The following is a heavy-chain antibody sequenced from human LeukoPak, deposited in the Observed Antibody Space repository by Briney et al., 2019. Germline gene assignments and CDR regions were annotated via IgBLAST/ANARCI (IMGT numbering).Heavy chain of an antibody. CDR3: AKGGSYGGNHYYYYYMDV. V-gene: IGHV3-30*18. CDR2: ISYDGSNK. J-gene: IGHJ6*03. D-gene: IGHD4-23*01. Sequence: GGSLRLSCAASGFTFSSYGMHWVRQAPGKGLEWVAVISYDGSNKYYADSVKGRFTISRDNSKNTLYLQMNSLRAEDTAVYYCAKGGSYGGNHYYYYYMDVWGKGTTVTVSS. CDR1: GFTFSSYG.